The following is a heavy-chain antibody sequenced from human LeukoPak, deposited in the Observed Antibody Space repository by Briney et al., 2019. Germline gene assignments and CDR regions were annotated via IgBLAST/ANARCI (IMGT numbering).Heavy chain of an antibody. V-gene: IGHV4-39*01. CDR2: VYYSGTT. Sequence: SETLSLTCTLSGGSISSSSYFWGWIRQPPGKGLEWIGNVYYSGTTYYNASLKSRVTISVNTSKNQFSLNLSSVTAADTAVYYCARRNPGFFFDYWGQGALVTVSS. CDR1: GGSISSSSYF. J-gene: IGHJ4*02. D-gene: IGHD3-10*01. CDR3: ARRNPGFFFDY.